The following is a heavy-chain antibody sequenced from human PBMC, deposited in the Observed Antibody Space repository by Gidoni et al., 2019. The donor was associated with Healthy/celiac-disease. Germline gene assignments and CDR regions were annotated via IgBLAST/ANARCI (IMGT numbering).Heavy chain of an antibody. V-gene: IGHV3-30-3*01. CDR2: ISDDGSNK. CDR3: ARDLVGATTPYGMDV. J-gene: IGHJ6*02. D-gene: IGHD1-26*01. Sequence: QVQLVESGGGVVQPGRSLRLSCASSGFPVSSYAMHWVRQAPGKGLEWVAVISDDGSNKYYADSVKGRFTISRDNYKNTLYLQMNSLRAEDTAVYYCARDLVGATTPYGMDVWGQGTTVTVSS. CDR1: GFPVSSYA.